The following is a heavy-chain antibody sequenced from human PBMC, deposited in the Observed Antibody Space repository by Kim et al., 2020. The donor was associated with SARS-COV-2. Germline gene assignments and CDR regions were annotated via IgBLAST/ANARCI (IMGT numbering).Heavy chain of an antibody. D-gene: IGHD4-17*01. CDR2: ISSSGGTI. V-gene: IGHV3-48*03. CDR1: GFTFSSYE. J-gene: IGHJ4*02. Sequence: GGSLRLSCAASGFTFSSYEMNWVRQAPGKGLEWVSYISSSGGTIYYADSVKGRFTISRDNAKNSLYLQMNSLRAEDTAVYYCARDSPYGDTSYWGQGTLVTVSS. CDR3: ARDSPYGDTSY.